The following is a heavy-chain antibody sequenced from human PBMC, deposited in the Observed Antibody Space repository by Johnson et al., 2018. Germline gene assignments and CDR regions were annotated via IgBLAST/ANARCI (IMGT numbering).Heavy chain of an antibody. CDR1: GGTFSSYA. J-gene: IGHJ6*02. CDR2: IIPIFGTA. D-gene: IGHD1-26*01. V-gene: IGHV1-69*01. Sequence: QVQLVESGAEVKKPGSSVKVSCKASGGTFSSYAISWVRQAPGQGLEWMGGIIPIFGTANYAQKFQGRVTITADESTSTAYMELGCLRSEDTAVYYCAGDGVAWDYYGMDCWGQGTTVTVSS. CDR3: AGDGVAWDYYGMDC.